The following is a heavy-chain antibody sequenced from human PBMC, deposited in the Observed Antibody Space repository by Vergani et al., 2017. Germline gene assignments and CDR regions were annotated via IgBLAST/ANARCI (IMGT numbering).Heavy chain of an antibody. Sequence: EVQLLEPGGDLVKPGGSLRLSCAASGFTFNHYAMNWVRQAPGKGLEWVSGISGSGGRTYYAGSVKGRFTISRDSSKNTLYLQMNSLSAGDTAVYYCAKANPRNSGYDYLYYYHAMDVWGQGTTVTVSS. D-gene: IGHD5-12*01. V-gene: IGHV3-23*01. CDR2: ISGSGGRT. CDR1: GFTFNHYA. J-gene: IGHJ6*02. CDR3: AKANPRNSGYDYLYYYHAMDV.